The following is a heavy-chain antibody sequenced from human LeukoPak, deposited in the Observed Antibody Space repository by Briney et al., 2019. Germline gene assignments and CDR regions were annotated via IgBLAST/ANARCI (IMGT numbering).Heavy chain of an antibody. CDR3: ARMSIAPMRFDP. Sequence: SVKVSCKAAGGTFSSYAISWVRQAPGQGLEWMGGIIPIFGTANYAQKFQGRVTITTDESTSTAYMELSSLRSEDTAVYYCARMSIAPMRFDPWGQGTLVTVSS. D-gene: IGHD6-6*01. V-gene: IGHV1-69*05. CDR2: IIPIFGTA. CDR1: GGTFSSYA. J-gene: IGHJ5*02.